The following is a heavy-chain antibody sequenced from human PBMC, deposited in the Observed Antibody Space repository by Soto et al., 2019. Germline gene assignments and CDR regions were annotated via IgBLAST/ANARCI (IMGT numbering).Heavy chain of an antibody. J-gene: IGHJ2*01. CDR2: ISPDGSDK. CDR3: ARARIDP. Sequence: EVQLVESGGGLVQPGGSLRLSCAASGFSFSSYWMTWVRQAPGKGLEWVANISPDGSDKYYVDSVKGRFTISRDHVKNSLYLQVNSLRVDDTALYYCARARIDPWGRGTLVTVSS. V-gene: IGHV3-7*01. CDR1: GFSFSSYW.